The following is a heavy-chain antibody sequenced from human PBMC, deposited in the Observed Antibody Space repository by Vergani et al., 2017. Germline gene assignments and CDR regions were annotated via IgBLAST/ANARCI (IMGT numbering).Heavy chain of an antibody. V-gene: IGHV3-23*01. CDR2: ISGSGGST. CDR3: AKDRRIQLWTRAFYY. Sequence: EVQLLESGGGLVQPGGSLRLSCAASGFTFSSYAMSWVRQAPGKGLEWVSAISGSGGSTYYADSVKGRFTISRDNSKNTLYLQMNSLRAEYTAVYYCAKDRRIQLWTRAFYYWGQGTLVTVSS. D-gene: IGHD5-18*01. J-gene: IGHJ4*02. CDR1: GFTFSSYA.